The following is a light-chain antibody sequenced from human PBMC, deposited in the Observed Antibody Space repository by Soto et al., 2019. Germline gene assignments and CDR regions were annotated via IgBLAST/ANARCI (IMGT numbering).Light chain of an antibody. CDR2: DVS. CDR3: SSYTGSSTSVI. CDR1: SGDVGTYNY. J-gene: IGLJ2*01. V-gene: IGLV2-14*03. Sequence: QSVLTQPASVSGSPGQSITISCTGTSGDVGTYNYVSWYQQHPGKAPKVMIYDVSNRPSGVSNRFSGSKSGNTASLTISGLQAEDEADYYCSSYTGSSTSVIFGGGTKVTVL.